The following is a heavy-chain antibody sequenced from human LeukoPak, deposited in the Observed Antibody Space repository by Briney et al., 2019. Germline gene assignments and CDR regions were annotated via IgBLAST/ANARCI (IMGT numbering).Heavy chain of an antibody. V-gene: IGHV3-23*01. J-gene: IGHJ5*02. CDR2: ISGSDGST. Sequence: GGSLRLSCAASGFTFSSYAMSWVRQAPGKGLEWVSAISGSDGSTYYADSVKGRFTISRDNSKNTLYLQMNSLRAEDTAVYYCAKDLDGYGLDNWFDPWGQGTLVTVSS. CDR3: AKDLDGYGLDNWFDP. CDR1: GFTFSSYA. D-gene: IGHD5-24*01.